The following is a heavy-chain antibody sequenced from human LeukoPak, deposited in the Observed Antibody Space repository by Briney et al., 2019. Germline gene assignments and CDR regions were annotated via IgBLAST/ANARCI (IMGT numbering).Heavy chain of an antibody. V-gene: IGHV3-23*01. J-gene: IGHJ4*02. CDR2: ISGSGGST. Sequence: GGSLRLSCAASGFTFSSYAMSWVRQAPGKGLEWVSAISGSGGSTYYADSAKGRFTISRDNSKNTLYLQMNSLRAEDTAVYYCAKRDSSGWYYFDYWGQGTLVTVSS. D-gene: IGHD6-19*01. CDR3: AKRDSSGWYYFDY. CDR1: GFTFSSYA.